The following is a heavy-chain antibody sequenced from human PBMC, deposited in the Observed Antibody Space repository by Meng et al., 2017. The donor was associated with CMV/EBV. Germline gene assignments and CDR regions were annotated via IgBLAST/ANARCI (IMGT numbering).Heavy chain of an antibody. D-gene: IGHD3-3*01. CDR3: AKDMKYYDFWSGYPDAFDI. CDR1: GFTFSSYA. CDR2: ISGSGGST. J-gene: IGHJ3*02. Sequence: GGSLRLSCAASGFTFSSYAMSWVRQAPGKGLEWVSAISGSGGSTYYADSVKGRFTISRDNSKNTLYLQMNSLRAEDTAVYYCAKDMKYYDFWSGYPDAFDIWGQGTMVTVSS. V-gene: IGHV3-23*01.